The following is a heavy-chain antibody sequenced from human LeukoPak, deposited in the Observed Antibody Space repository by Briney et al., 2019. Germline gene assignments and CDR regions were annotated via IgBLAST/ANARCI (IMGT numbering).Heavy chain of an antibody. CDR3: AKDQGYYDSSGCFDH. D-gene: IGHD3-22*01. V-gene: IGHV3-23*01. CDR2: ISGSGGST. Sequence: GGSLRLSCAASGFTFSSYAMSWVRQAPGKGLEWVSAISGSGGSTYYADSVKGRFTISRDNSKNTLYLQMNSLRAEDTAVYYCAKDQGYYDSSGCFDHWGQGTLVTVSS. J-gene: IGHJ4*02. CDR1: GFTFSSYA.